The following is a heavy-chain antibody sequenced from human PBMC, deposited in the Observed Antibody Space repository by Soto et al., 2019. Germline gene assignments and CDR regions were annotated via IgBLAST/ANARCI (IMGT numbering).Heavy chain of an antibody. CDR1: GGLFSSYA. J-gene: IGHJ4*02. CDR3: ARGGSGYVWFNEF. D-gene: IGHD3-22*01. V-gene: IGHV1-69*06. Sequence: QEQLVQSGAEVKKPGSSVKVSCKASGGLFSSYAISWVRQAPGQGLEWMGGIIPVFSTAYYAQKFQGRVTITADKSTNTAYMELSSLRSEDTAMYYCARGGSGYVWFNEFWGQGSLVTVSS. CDR2: IIPVFSTA.